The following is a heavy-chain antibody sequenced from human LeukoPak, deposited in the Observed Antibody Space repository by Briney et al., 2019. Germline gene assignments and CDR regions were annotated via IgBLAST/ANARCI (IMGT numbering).Heavy chain of an antibody. CDR3: ARRKVVVAARNWFDP. CDR2: IYYSGST. D-gene: IGHD2-15*01. CDR1: GGSISSYY. V-gene: IGHV4-59*01. J-gene: IGHJ5*02. Sequence: SETLSLTCTVSGGSISSYYWSWIRQPPGKGLEWIGYIYYSGSTNYNPSLKSRVTISVDTSKNQFSLKLSSVTAADTAVYYCARRKVVVAARNWFDPWGQGTLVTVSS.